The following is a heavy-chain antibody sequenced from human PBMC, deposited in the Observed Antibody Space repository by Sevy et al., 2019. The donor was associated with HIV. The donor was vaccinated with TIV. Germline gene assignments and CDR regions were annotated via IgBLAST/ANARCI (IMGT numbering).Heavy chain of an antibody. V-gene: IGHV3-7*01. CDR1: GFTFSSYW. Sequence: GGSLRLSCAASGFTFSSYWINWVRQAPGEGLEWVANINQGGNQKHYMDSVKGRFTISKDNAANAVYLQMNSLRVEDTSEYYCGRGPSGAADGRFDSWGQVTLVTVSS. D-gene: IGHD6-13*01. CDR2: INQGGNQK. J-gene: IGHJ4*02. CDR3: GRGPSGAADGRFDS.